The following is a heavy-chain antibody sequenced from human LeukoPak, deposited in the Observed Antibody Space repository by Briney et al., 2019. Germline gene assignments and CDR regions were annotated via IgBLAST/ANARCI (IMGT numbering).Heavy chain of an antibody. J-gene: IGHJ4*02. D-gene: IGHD3-3*01. CDR2: ISSSSSYI. V-gene: IGHV3-21*04. CDR3: ARVRYSDWPNDY. Sequence: GGSLRLSCAASGFTFSSYSMNWVRQAPGKGLEWVSSISSSSSYIYYADSVKGRFTISRDNAKNSLYLQMNSLRAEDTAVYYCARVRYSDWPNDYWGQGTLVTVSS. CDR1: GFTFSSYS.